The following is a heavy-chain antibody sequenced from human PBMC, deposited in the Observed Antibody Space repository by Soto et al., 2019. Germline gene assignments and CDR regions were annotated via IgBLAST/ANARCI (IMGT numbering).Heavy chain of an antibody. V-gene: IGHV4-39*01. CDR3: ARQFISISQYDYIWGSSGDADAFDI. CDR1: GGSISSSSYY. Sequence: QLQLQESGPGLVKPSETLSLTCTVSGGSISSSSYYWGWIRQPPGKGLEWIGGIYYSGSTYYNPSLKSRVTISVDTSKNQFSLKLSSVTAADTAVYYCARQFISISQYDYIWGSSGDADAFDIWGQGTMVTVSS. D-gene: IGHD3-16*01. CDR2: IYYSGST. J-gene: IGHJ3*02.